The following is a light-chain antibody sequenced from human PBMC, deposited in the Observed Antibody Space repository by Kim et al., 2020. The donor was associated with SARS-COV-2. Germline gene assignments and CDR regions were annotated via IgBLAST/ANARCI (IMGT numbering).Light chain of an antibody. CDR1: QAISTA. J-gene: IGKJ4*01. CDR2: DAS. Sequence: SAAVGDRVTITRRASQAISTALAWYQQKPGKPPKILIYDASTLKSGVPSRFSGSGSGTDFTLTISSLQPEDFATYFCQQFNDYPLTFGGGTKLEIK. CDR3: QQFNDYPLT. V-gene: IGKV1D-13*01.